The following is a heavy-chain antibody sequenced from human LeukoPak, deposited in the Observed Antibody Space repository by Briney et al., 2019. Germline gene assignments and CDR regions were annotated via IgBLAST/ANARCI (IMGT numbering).Heavy chain of an antibody. CDR1: GGSISSSSYY. CDR2: IYYSGST. J-gene: IGHJ4*02. CDR3: ARHYGDTYPSLVYYFDY. Sequence: AETLSLTCTVSGGSISSSSYYWGWLRQPPGKGLEWIGSIYYSGSTYYNPSLKSRVTISVDTSKNQFSLKLSSVTAADTAVYYCARHYGDTYPSLVYYFDYWGQGPWSPSPQ. V-gene: IGHV4-39*01. D-gene: IGHD4-17*01.